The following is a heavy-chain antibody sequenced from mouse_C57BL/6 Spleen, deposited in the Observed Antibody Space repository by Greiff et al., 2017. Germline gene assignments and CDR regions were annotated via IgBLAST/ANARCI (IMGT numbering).Heavy chain of an antibody. CDR2: INPSNGGT. Sequence: QVQLQQPGTELVKPGASVKLSCKASGYTFTSYWMHWVKPRPGQGLEWIGNINPSNGGTNYNEKFKSKATLTVDKSSSTAYMQLSSLTSEDSAVYYCAREGGVSGYFDYWGQGTTLTVSS. J-gene: IGHJ2*01. D-gene: IGHD3-1*01. V-gene: IGHV1-53*01. CDR1: GYTFTSYW. CDR3: AREGGVSGYFDY.